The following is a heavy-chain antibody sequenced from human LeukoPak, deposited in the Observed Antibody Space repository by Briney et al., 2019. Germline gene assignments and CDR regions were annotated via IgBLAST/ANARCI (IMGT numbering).Heavy chain of an antibody. D-gene: IGHD2-2*01. Sequence: GSSVKVSCKASGGTFSSYTISWVRQAPGQGLEWMGRIIPILGIANYAQKFQGRVTITADKSTSTAYMELSSLRSEDTAVYYCASPRALYYSSTSCQTANGAFDIWGQGTMVTVSS. V-gene: IGHV1-69*02. CDR1: GGTFSSYT. J-gene: IGHJ3*02. CDR2: IIPILGIA. CDR3: ASPRALYYSSTSCQTANGAFDI.